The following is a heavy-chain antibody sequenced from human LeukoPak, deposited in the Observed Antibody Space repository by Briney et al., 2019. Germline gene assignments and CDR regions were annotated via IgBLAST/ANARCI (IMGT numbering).Heavy chain of an antibody. CDR1: GFTFSSYG. D-gene: IGHD1-26*01. CDR2: IWYDGSSR. Sequence: GGSLRLSCAASGFTFSSYGMHWVRQAPGKGLEWVAVIWYDGSSRYYADSVKDRFTISRDNSKNTLYLQMNSLRAEDTAVYYCAKPTRGGGGSFLINFWGQGTLVTVSS. V-gene: IGHV3-33*06. CDR3: AKPTRGGGGSFLINF. J-gene: IGHJ4*02.